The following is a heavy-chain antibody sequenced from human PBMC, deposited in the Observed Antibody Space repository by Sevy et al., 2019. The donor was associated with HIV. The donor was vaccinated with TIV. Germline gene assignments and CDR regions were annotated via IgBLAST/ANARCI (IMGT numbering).Heavy chain of an antibody. J-gene: IGHJ1*01. V-gene: IGHV3-30-3*01. CDR2: ISYDGSNK. Sequence: GGSLRLSCAASGFTFSSYAMHWVRQAPGKGLEWVAVISYDGSNKYYADSVKGRFTISRDNSKNTLYLQMNSLRAEDTAVYYCARDYSGSYYGLAEYFQHWGQSTMVTVSS. CDR1: GFTFSSYA. D-gene: IGHD1-26*01. CDR3: ARDYSGSYYGLAEYFQH.